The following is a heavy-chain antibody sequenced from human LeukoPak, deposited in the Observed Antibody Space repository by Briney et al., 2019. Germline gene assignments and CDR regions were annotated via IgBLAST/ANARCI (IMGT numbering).Heavy chain of an antibody. CDR2: IKQDGSEK. J-gene: IGHJ4*02. D-gene: IGHD6-13*01. CDR1: GFTFTSYW. CDR3: ATSRSFDY. V-gene: IGHV3-7*01. Sequence: GGSLRLSCAASGFTFTSYWMSWVRQALGKGLEWVANIKQDGSEKYYVDSEKGRFTISRDNAKNSLYLQMNSLRDEDTAVYYCATSRSFDYWGQGTLVTVSS.